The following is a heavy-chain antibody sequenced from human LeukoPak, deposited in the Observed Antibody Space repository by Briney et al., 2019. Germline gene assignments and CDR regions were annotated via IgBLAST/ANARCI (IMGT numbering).Heavy chain of an antibody. CDR3: GRFGNAFDI. Sequence: GGSLRLSCSASGFTLSSYAMHWVRQAPGKGLEYVSTISSNGGSTYYTDSVKGRSTISRDNSKNTLYLQMSSRRAEDTAVYYCGRFGNAFDIWGQGTMVTVSS. CDR2: ISSNGGST. D-gene: IGHD3-10*01. J-gene: IGHJ3*02. CDR1: GFTLSSYA. V-gene: IGHV3-64D*06.